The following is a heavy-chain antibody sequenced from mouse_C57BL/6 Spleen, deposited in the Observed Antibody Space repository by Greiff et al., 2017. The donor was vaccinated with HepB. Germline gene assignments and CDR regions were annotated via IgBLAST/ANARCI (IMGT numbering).Heavy chain of an antibody. Sequence: QVQLQQPGAELVRPGSSVKLSCKASGYTFTSYWMHWVKQRPIQGLEWIGNIDPSDSETHYNQKFKDKATLTVDKSSSTAYMQLSSLTSEDSAVYYCARTVVASYWYFDVWGTGTTVTVSS. CDR2: IDPSDSET. CDR1: GYTFTSYW. CDR3: ARTVVASYWYFDV. J-gene: IGHJ1*03. V-gene: IGHV1-52*01. D-gene: IGHD1-1*01.